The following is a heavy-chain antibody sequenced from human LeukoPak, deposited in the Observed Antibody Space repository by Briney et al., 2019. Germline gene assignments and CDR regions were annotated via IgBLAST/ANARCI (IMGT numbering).Heavy chain of an antibody. V-gene: IGHV3-21*01. CDR3: ARAVAGPHYFDY. CDR2: ISSSSSYI. CDR1: GFTFSSYS. J-gene: IGHJ4*02. D-gene: IGHD6-19*01. Sequence: GGSLRLSGAASGFTFSSYSMNWVRQAPGKGLEWVSSISSSSSYIYYADSVKGRFTISRDNAKNSLYLQMNSLRAEDTAVYYCARAVAGPHYFDYWGQGTLVTVSS.